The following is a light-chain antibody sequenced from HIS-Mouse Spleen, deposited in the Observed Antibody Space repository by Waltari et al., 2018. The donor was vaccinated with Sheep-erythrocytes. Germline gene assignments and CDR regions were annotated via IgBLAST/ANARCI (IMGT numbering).Light chain of an antibody. J-gene: IGLJ3*02. V-gene: IGLV2-23*01. Sequence: QSALTQPASVSGSPGQSITIACTGTSSDVGSYNLVSWYQQHPGTAPKLMIYEGSKRPSGVSNRFSGSKSGNTASLTISRLQAADEADYYCCSYAGSSTPWVFGGGTKLTVL. CDR2: EGS. CDR3: CSYAGSSTPWV. CDR1: SSDVGSYNL.